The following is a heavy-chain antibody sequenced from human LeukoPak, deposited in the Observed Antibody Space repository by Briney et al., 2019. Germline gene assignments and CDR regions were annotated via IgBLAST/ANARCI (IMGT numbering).Heavy chain of an antibody. J-gene: IGHJ4*02. CDR1: GFTFSSYS. V-gene: IGHV3-21*04. Sequence: GGSLRLSCAASGFTFSSYSMNWVRQAPGKGLEWVSSISSSSSYIYYADSVKGRFTISRDNSKNTLYLQMNSLRAEDTAVYYCAKDDFWSGYYISDWGQGTLVTVSS. CDR2: ISSSSSYI. CDR3: AKDDFWSGYYISD. D-gene: IGHD3-3*01.